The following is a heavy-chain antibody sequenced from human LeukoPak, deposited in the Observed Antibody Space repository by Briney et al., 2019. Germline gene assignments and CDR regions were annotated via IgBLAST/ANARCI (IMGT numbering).Heavy chain of an antibody. D-gene: IGHD6-19*01. Sequence: PGGSLRLSCAASGFTFSSYGMHWVRQAPGKGLEWVAVISYDGSNKYYADSVKGRFTISRDNSKNTLYLQMNSLRAEDTAVYYCAKDGGAQAVAGIPPLDYWGQGTLVTVSS. CDR3: AKDGGAQAVAGIPPLDY. CDR1: GFTFSSYG. J-gene: IGHJ4*02. CDR2: ISYDGSNK. V-gene: IGHV3-30*18.